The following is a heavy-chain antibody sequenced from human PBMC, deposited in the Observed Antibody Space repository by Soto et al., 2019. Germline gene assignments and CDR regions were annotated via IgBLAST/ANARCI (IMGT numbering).Heavy chain of an antibody. Sequence: SETLSLPCTSCGATVTSGRYYWRWIRQPPGKGLEWIGFIIYNGATKYNPSLESRVTMSVDTSKNQFLLKLSSVTAADTAVYYCARTRNGGSWAAWFWGQGTLVTVSS. D-gene: IGHD2-15*01. J-gene: IGHJ4*02. CDR1: GATVTSGRYY. V-gene: IGHV4-61*01. CDR3: ARTRNGGSWAAWF. CDR2: IIYNGAT.